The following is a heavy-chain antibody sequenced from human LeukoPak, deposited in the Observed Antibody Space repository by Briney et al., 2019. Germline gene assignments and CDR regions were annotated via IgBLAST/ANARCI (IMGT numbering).Heavy chain of an antibody. D-gene: IGHD6-13*01. J-gene: IGHJ4*02. CDR3: ARRQQLVFSGGGIDY. Sequence: GASVKVSCKASGYTFTSYDINWVRQATGQGLEWMGSMNPNSGNTGYAQKFQGRVTMTRNTSISTAYMELSSLRSEDTAVYYCARRQQLVFSGGGIDYWGQGTLVTVSS. CDR1: GYTFTSYD. CDR2: MNPNSGNT. V-gene: IGHV1-8*01.